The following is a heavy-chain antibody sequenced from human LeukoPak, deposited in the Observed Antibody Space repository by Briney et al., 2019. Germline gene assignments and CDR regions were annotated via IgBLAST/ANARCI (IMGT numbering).Heavy chain of an antibody. J-gene: IGHJ6*03. V-gene: IGHV3-53*01. CDR1: GFTVSSNY. CDR2: IYSGGST. CDR3: ARGLRWDYYYMDV. D-gene: IGHD4-23*01. Sequence: GGSLRLSCAASGFTVSSNYMSWVRQAPGKGLEWVSVIYSGGSTYYADSVKGRFTISRDNSKNTLYLQMNSLRAEDTAVYYCARGLRWDYYYMDVWDKGTTVTVSS.